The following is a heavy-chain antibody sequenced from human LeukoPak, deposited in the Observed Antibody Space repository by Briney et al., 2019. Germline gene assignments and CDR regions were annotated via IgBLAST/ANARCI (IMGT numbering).Heavy chain of an antibody. J-gene: IGHJ3*02. CDR1: GYTFTSFY. Sequence: ASVKVSCKASGYTFTSFYLHWVRQAPGPGLEWMGLINPSGGSTSYAQQFQGRVTMTRDTSTSTVYMELSSLTSEDTAVYYCARDPWAPKSDAFDIWGQGTMVTVSS. CDR2: INPSGGST. CDR3: ARDPWAPKSDAFDI. V-gene: IGHV1-46*01.